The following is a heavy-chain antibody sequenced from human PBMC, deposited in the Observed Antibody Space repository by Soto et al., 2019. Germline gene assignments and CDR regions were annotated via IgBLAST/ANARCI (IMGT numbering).Heavy chain of an antibody. Sequence: EVQVVESGGGLVKPGGSLRLSCTFTFSMYSMNWVHQAPGKGLEWVASISSGSAYIKYAESVKGRFTISSDNAKNSLHLQMNSLRAEDTAIYHCARDQGGSYDSWFDPWGQGTLVTVSS. D-gene: IGHD1-26*01. J-gene: IGHJ5*02. V-gene: IGHV3-21*06. CDR1: TFSMYS. CDR2: ISSGSAYI. CDR3: ARDQGGSYDSWFDP.